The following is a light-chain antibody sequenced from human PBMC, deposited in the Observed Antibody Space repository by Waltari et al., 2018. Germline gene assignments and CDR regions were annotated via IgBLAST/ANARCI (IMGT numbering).Light chain of an antibody. J-gene: IGKJ1*01. CDR2: EAS. CDR3: QQYGNSPWT. CDR1: QSVRNSY. V-gene: IGKV3-20*01. Sequence: EIVLTQSPGTLSLSPGERATLSCRASQSVRNSYLAWYQQKPGQAPGLLIHEASRRATGIPDRFSGSGSGTDFTLTITGLEPEDFAVYYCQQYGNSPWTFAQGTKVEIK.